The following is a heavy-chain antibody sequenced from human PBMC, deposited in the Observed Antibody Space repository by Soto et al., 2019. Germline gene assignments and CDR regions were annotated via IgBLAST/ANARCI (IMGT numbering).Heavy chain of an antibody. V-gene: IGHV3-66*01. CDR1: GFPVSTKY. D-gene: IGHD3-16*01. Sequence: GGSLRLSCAASGFPVSTKYMSWVRQAPGKGLEWVSVIYSGGSTFYADSVRGRFTISRDNSKNTVNLQMNSLRAEDTAVYYCARDPWAADFWGQGALVTVSS. J-gene: IGHJ4*02. CDR3: ARDPWAADF. CDR2: IYSGGST.